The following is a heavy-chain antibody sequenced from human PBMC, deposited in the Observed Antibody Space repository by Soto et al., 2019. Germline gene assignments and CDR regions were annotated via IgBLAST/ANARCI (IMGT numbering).Heavy chain of an antibody. D-gene: IGHD3-22*01. V-gene: IGHV3-23*01. CDR3: AKDLGSSGYHY. CDR1: GFTFSSYA. CDR2: ISGSGGST. Sequence: GGSLRLSCAASGFTFSSYAMSWVRQAPGKGLEWVSAISGSGGSTYYADSVKGRFTISRDNSKNTLYLQMNSLRAEDAAVYYCAKDLGSSGYHYWGQGTLVTVSS. J-gene: IGHJ4*02.